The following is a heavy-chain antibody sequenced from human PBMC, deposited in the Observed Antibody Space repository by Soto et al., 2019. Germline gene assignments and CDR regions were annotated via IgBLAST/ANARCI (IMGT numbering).Heavy chain of an antibody. D-gene: IGHD2-2*01. Sequence: APLKLSCKASGYTFTNYAVPSVPQAPGQRLEWMGWINAGNGNTKYSQKFQGRVTITRDTSASTAYMELSSLRSEDTAVYYCARRVGGPSPFDYWGQGTLVSVSS. CDR1: GYTFTNYA. CDR3: ARRVGGPSPFDY. V-gene: IGHV1-3*01. CDR2: INAGNGNT. J-gene: IGHJ4*02.